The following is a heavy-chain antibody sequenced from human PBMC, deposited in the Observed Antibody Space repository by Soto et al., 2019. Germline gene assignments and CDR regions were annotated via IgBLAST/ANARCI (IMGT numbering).Heavy chain of an antibody. D-gene: IGHD3-10*01. CDR3: ARNYRNS. Sequence: DVQLVESGGGSVQPGGSLRLSCVVSGVDFGGSWMSWVRQAPGKGPEWVANINQDGSEKYYVDSVRGRFTISRDNPRSSLFLQMSSLRADDTAVYYCARNYRNSWGQGTLVTVSS. J-gene: IGHJ5*02. V-gene: IGHV3-7*05. CDR1: GVDFGGSW. CDR2: INQDGSEK.